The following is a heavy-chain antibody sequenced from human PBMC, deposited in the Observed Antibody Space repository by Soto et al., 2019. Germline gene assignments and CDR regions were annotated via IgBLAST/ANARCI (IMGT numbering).Heavy chain of an antibody. CDR3: SIGSWSAETFDV. D-gene: IGHD2-2*01. V-gene: IGHV1-69*02. Sequence: QVHLEQSGAEVKKPGSSVKVSGKAAGGTFSTYTLIWVRQAPGQGLEWMGRIIPMLTVTNSAQKFQGRVTLTADKSTSTAFMELTSLTSDDTAVYYCSIGSWSAETFDVWGQGTMVTVSS. J-gene: IGHJ3*01. CDR1: GGTFSTYT. CDR2: IIPMLTVT.